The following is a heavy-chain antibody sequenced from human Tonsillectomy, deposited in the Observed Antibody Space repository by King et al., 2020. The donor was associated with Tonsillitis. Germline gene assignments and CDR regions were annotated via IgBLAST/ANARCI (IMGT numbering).Heavy chain of an antibody. J-gene: IGHJ4*02. Sequence: VQLVESGPEVKKPGESLKISCKGSGYSFASLWIGWVRQMPGKGLEWMGIIYPGDSDTRYSPSFEGQVTISADKSISTAYLQWSSLKASDTAMYYCARSDISGYYSLFDYWGQGTLVTVLS. V-gene: IGHV5-51*01. CDR1: GYSFASLW. CDR2: IYPGDSDT. CDR3: ARSDISGYYSLFDY. D-gene: IGHD3-22*01.